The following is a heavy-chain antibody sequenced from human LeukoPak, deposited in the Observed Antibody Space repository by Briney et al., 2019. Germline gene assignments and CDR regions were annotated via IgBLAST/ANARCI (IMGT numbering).Heavy chain of an antibody. Sequence: GGSLRLSCAASGFTFSNYAMSWVRQAPGKGLEWVSVISGSGGSTYYADSVKGRFTISRDNSKNTLYLQMNSLRAEDTAVYYCALSPEFTARRYYWGQGTLVTVSS. CDR2: ISGSGGST. J-gene: IGHJ4*02. CDR1: GFTFSNYA. D-gene: IGHD5-18*01. V-gene: IGHV3-23*01. CDR3: ALSPEFTARRYY.